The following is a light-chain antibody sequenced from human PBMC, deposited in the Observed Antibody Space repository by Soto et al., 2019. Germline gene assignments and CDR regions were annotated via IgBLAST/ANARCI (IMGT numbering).Light chain of an antibody. V-gene: IGKV3-15*01. Sequence: EIVMTQSPATLSVSPGERATLSCRASQSVRSNLAWYQQKPGQAPRLLIYGASTRATGIPARFSGSGSWTDFTLTISSLQSEDFAVYYCQQYNNWPRTFGQGTKLEIK. J-gene: IGKJ2*01. CDR3: QQYNNWPRT. CDR2: GAS. CDR1: QSVRSN.